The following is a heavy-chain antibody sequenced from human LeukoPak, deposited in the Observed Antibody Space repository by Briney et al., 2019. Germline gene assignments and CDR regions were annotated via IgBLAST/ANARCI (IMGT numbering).Heavy chain of an antibody. J-gene: IGHJ5*02. CDR3: TRDPRHMVRGDVGWFDP. Sequence: GGSLRLSCTASGFTFGDYAMTWVRQAPGKGLEWVGFIRSKAYGGTTEYAASVKGRFTISRDDSKSIAYLRMNSLKTEDTAVYYCTRDPRHMVRGDVGWFDPWGQGTLATVSS. V-gene: IGHV3-49*04. CDR1: GFTFGDYA. D-gene: IGHD3-10*01. CDR2: IRSKAYGGTT.